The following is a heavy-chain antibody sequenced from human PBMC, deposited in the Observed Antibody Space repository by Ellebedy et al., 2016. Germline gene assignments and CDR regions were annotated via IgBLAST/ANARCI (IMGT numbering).Heavy chain of an antibody. CDR3: ARDAHYCSSTSCRKYDYYYYMDV. D-gene: IGHD2-2*01. Sequence: GESLKISXAASGFTFSSYSMNWVRQAPGKGLEWVSSISSSSSYIYYADSVKGRFTISRDNAKNSLYLQMNSLRAEDTAVYYCARDAHYCSSTSCRKYDYYYYMDVWGKGTTVTVSS. J-gene: IGHJ6*03. V-gene: IGHV3-21*01. CDR1: GFTFSSYS. CDR2: ISSSSSYI.